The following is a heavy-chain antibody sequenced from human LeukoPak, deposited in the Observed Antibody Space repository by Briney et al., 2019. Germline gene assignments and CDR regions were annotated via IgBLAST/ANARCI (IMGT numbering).Heavy chain of an antibody. D-gene: IGHD2-15*01. CDR1: GFTFTNAW. J-gene: IGHJ4*02. V-gene: IGHV3-15*01. CDR2: IKSKTDGGTT. CDR3: TTVRYCSGGSCRGY. Sequence: PGGSLRLSCAASGFTFTNAWMSWVRQAPGKGLEWVGRIKSKTDGGTTDYAAPVKGRFSISRDDSKNTLYLQMNSLKTEDTAVYFCTTVRYCSGGSCRGYWGQGALVTVSS.